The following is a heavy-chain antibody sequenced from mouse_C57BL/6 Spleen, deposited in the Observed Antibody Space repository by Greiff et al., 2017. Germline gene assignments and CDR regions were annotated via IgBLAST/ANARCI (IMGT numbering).Heavy chain of an antibody. J-gene: IGHJ3*01. D-gene: IGHD3-2*02. Sequence: EVHLVESGGGLVKPGGSLKLSCAASGFTFSSYAMSWVRQTPEKRLEWVATISDGGSYTYYPDNVKGRFTISRDNAKNNLYLQMSHLKSEDTAMYYCARDPRTAQAPWFAYWGQGTLVTVSA. V-gene: IGHV5-4*01. CDR3: ARDPRTAQAPWFAY. CDR1: GFTFSSYA. CDR2: ISDGGSYT.